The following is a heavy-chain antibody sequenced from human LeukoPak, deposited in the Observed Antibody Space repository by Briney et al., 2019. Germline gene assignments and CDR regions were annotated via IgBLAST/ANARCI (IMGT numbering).Heavy chain of an antibody. CDR2: ISGSGGST. CDR1: GFTFSSYA. J-gene: IGHJ3*02. V-gene: IGHV3-23*01. CDR3: AKDFNPAARRHDAFDI. Sequence: PGGSLRLSCAASGFTFSSYAMSWVRQAPGKGLEWVSAISGSGGSTYYADSVKGRFTISRDNSKNTLYLQMNSLRAEDTAVYYCAKDFNPAARRHDAFDIWGQGTMVTVSS.